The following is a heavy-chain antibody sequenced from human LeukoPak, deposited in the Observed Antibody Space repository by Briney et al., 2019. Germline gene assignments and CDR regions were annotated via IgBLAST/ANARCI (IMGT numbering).Heavy chain of an antibody. J-gene: IGHJ3*02. Sequence: PSETLSLTCTVSGGSISSSSYYWGWIRQPPGRGLEWIGSIYYSGSTYYNPSLKSRVTISVDTSKNQFSLKLSSVTAADTAVYYCARLSIPIVVVVAASYGAFDIWGQGTMVTVSS. CDR3: ARLSIPIVVVVAASYGAFDI. D-gene: IGHD2-15*01. CDR2: IYYSGST. CDR1: GGSISSSSYY. V-gene: IGHV4-39*07.